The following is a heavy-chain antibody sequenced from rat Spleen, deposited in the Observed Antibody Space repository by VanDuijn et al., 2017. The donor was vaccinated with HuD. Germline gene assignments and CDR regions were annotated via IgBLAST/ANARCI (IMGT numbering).Heavy chain of an antibody. CDR1: GFTFSKYG. CDR3: VRRAYYGYFDF. CDR2: ISYDGGSA. V-gene: IGHV5S13*01. Sequence: EVQLVESGGDLVQPGRSMKVSCAASGFTFSKYGMAWVRQAPKKGLEWVAYISYDGGSAYYRDSVKGRFSISRDNAKNPLYLQMDSLRSEDTATYYCVRRAYYGYFDFWGPGTMVTVSS. J-gene: IGHJ1*01.